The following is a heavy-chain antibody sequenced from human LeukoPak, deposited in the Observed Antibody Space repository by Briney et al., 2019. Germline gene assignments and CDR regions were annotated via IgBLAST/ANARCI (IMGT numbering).Heavy chain of an antibody. D-gene: IGHD3-3*01. J-gene: IGHJ4*02. CDR2: IIPIFGTA. V-gene: IGHV1-69*05. Sequence: SVKVSCKASGGTFSSYAISWVRQAPGQGLEWMGGIIPIFGTANYAQKFQGRVTITTDESTSTAYMELSSLRSGDTAVYYCARSDVWSERLHFDYWGQGTLVTVSS. CDR1: GGTFSSYA. CDR3: ARSDVWSERLHFDY.